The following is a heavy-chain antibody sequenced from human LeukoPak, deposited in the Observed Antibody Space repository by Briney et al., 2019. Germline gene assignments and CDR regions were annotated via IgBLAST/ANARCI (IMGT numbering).Heavy chain of an antibody. D-gene: IGHD2-2*01. CDR1: GFTLSRYW. V-gene: IGHV3-7*01. Sequence: GGSLRLSCAASGFTLSRYWMSWVRHAPGRGRESVANRKEDGSEKNYMDTVKSPFTTSRDNATNSLYLQINSLRAQDTAVCYCARDGSSTSPQFDYWGQGTLVTVSS. J-gene: IGHJ4*02. CDR3: ARDGSSTSPQFDY. CDR2: RKEDGSEK.